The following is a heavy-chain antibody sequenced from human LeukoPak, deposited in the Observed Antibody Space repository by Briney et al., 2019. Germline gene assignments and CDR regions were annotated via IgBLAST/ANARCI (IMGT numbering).Heavy chain of an antibody. J-gene: IGHJ4*02. D-gene: IGHD5-24*01. CDR3: ARDRRDGYNPFDY. Sequence: ASVKVSYKASGYTFSSYGISWVRQAPGQGLEWMGIINPSGGSTSYAQKFQGRVTMTRDTSTSTVYMELSSLRSEDTAVYYCARDRRDGYNPFDYWGQGTLVTVSS. CDR2: INPSGGST. V-gene: IGHV1-46*01. CDR1: GYTFSSYG.